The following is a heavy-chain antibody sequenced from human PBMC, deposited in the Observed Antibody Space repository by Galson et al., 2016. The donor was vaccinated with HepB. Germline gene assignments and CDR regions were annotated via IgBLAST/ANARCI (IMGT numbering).Heavy chain of an antibody. D-gene: IGHD3-3*01. CDR3: ARDTPSSDTIGGMDV. Sequence: SLRLSCAASGFSFGTSGMSWLRQSPGRGLEWVSGITRDGETTHYADSVRGRFTISRDNSKNMLYLFMNSLRAEDTAVYYCARDTPSSDTIGGMDVWGQGTLVTVSS. V-gene: IGHV3-23*01. J-gene: IGHJ4*02. CDR1: GFSFGTSG. CDR2: ITRDGETT.